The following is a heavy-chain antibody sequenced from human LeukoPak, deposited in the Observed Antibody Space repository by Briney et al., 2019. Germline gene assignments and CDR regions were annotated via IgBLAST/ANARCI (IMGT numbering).Heavy chain of an antibody. V-gene: IGHV4-59*01. CDR3: ARSYDSRGYYYYDIDV. J-gene: IGHJ6*02. CDR1: GGSISSYC. Sequence: PSETLSLTCTVSGGSISSYCGSWIRQSPGKGLEWIGYIYYSGSTNYNASLKSRVTISLDASKNQFSLRLSSVTAADTAVYYCARSYDSRGYYYYDIDVWGQGTTVTVSS. D-gene: IGHD3-22*01. CDR2: IYYSGST.